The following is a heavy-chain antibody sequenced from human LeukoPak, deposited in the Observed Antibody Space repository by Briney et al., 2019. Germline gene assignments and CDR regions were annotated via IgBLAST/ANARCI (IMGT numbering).Heavy chain of an antibody. CDR2: FGPEDGET. CDR1: GYTLTELS. CDR3: ATDLHQYQLLYVLGAV. V-gene: IGHV1-24*01. J-gene: IGHJ6*04. D-gene: IGHD2-2*02. Sequence: ASVKVSCKVSGYTLTELSMHWVRQAPGKGLEWMGGFGPEDGETIYAQKFQGRVTMTEDTSTDTAYMELSSLRSEDTAVYYCATDLHQYQLLYVLGAVWGKGTTVTVSS.